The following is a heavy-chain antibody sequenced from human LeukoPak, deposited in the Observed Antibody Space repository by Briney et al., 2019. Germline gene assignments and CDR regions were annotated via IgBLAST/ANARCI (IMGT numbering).Heavy chain of an antibody. V-gene: IGHV4-34*01. Sequence: PSETLSLTCAVYGGSFSGYYWSWIRQPPGKGLEWIGEINHSGSTNYNPSLKSRVTISVDTSKNQFSLKLSSVTAADTAVYYCAIWSSGSEYYFDYWGQGTLVIVSS. CDR1: GGSFSGYY. CDR3: AIWSSGSEYYFDY. D-gene: IGHD6-25*01. CDR2: INHSGST. J-gene: IGHJ4*02.